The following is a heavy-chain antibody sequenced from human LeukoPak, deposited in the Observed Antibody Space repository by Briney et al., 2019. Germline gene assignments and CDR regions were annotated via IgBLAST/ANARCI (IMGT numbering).Heavy chain of an antibody. J-gene: IGHJ4*02. D-gene: IGHD1-26*01. Sequence: ASVKVSCKASGYTFTSYYIHWVRQAPGQGLEWMGIINPRGGSTSYAQKFQGRVTMTRDPSTSTLYMELSSLRSEDTAEYYCARKNSGSQYGDYYFDYWGQGTLVTVSS. CDR3: ARKNSGSQYGDYYFDY. CDR1: GYTFTSYY. V-gene: IGHV1-46*01. CDR2: INPRGGST.